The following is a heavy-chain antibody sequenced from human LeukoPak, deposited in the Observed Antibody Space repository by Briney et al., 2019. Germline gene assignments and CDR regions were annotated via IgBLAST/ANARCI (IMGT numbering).Heavy chain of an antibody. J-gene: IGHJ6*03. CDR3: AKVMPPGRIRFYSYYMDV. V-gene: IGHV1-46*01. Sequence: ASVKVSCKASGYTFTSYYMHWVRQAPGQGLEWMGIINPSGGSTSYTQKFQGRVTMTRDTSTSTVYMELSSLRSEDTAVYYCAKVMPPGRIRFYSYYMDVWGKDHGHRL. D-gene: IGHD2-15*01. CDR2: INPSGGST. CDR1: GYTFTSYY.